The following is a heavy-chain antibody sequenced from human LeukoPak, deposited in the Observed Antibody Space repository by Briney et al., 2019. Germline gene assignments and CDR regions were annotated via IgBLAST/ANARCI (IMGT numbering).Heavy chain of an antibody. CDR2: INHSGST. J-gene: IGHJ6*02. Sequence: SETLSLTCAVYGGSFSGYYWSWIRQPPGKGLEWIGEINHSGSTNYNPSLKSRVTISVDTSKNQFSLKLSSVTAADTAVYYCARGRLRFWACFPTRNGRNVGGQGPTVTVSS. V-gene: IGHV4-34*01. CDR1: GGSFSGYY. CDR3: ARGRLRFWACFPTRNGRNV. D-gene: IGHD3-16*01.